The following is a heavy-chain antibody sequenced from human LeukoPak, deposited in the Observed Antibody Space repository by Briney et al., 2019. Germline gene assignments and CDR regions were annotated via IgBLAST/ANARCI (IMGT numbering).Heavy chain of an antibody. CDR3: ARGAYLIRDTYGMDV. CDR1: GFTFSSYS. CDR2: ISSSSSYI. V-gene: IGHV3-21*01. J-gene: IGHJ6*02. D-gene: IGHD2/OR15-2a*01. Sequence: NPGGSLRLSCAASGFTFSSYSMNWVRQAPGKGLEWVSSISSSSSYIYYADSVKGRFTISRDNAKNSLYLQMNSLRAEDTAVYYCARGAYLIRDTYGMDVWGQGITVTVSS.